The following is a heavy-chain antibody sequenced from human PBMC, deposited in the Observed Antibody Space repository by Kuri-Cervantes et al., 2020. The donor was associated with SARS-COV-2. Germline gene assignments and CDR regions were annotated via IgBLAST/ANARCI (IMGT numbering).Heavy chain of an antibody. Sequence: SETLSLTCAVYGGSFSGYYWSWIRQPPGKGLEWIGEINHSGSTNYNPSLKSRVTISVDTSKNQFSLKLSSVTAADTAVYYCARGLVWYFDLWGRGNLVTVAS. CDR1: GGSFSGYY. J-gene: IGHJ2*01. V-gene: IGHV4-34*01. CDR3: ARGLVWYFDL. CDR2: INHSGST.